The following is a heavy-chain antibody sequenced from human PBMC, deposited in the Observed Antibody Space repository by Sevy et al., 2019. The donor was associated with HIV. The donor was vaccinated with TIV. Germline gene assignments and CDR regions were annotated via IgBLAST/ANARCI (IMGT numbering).Heavy chain of an antibody. CDR1: GYTLTELS. J-gene: IGHJ4*02. Sequence: ASVKVSCKVSGYTLTELSMHWVRQAPGKGLEWMGGFDPEDGETIYAQKFQGRVTMTEDTSKDTAYMELSSLRSEDTAVYYCATAPPKRFGELLGDYWGQGTLVTVSS. V-gene: IGHV1-24*01. D-gene: IGHD3-10*01. CDR2: FDPEDGET. CDR3: ATAPPKRFGELLGDY.